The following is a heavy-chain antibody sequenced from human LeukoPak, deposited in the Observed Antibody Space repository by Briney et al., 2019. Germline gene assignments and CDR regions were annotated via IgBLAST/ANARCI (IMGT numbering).Heavy chain of an antibody. J-gene: IGHJ4*02. CDR1: GFTFSSYA. CDR2: ISGTGGRT. Sequence: GGSLRLSCAASGFTFSSYAMNWVRQAPGKGLEWVSVISGTGGRTYYADSVKGRFTISRDNSKNTLYLQMNSLRAEDTAVYYCAKNIGGFDYWGQGTLVTVSS. D-gene: IGHD4-23*01. CDR3: AKNIGGFDY. V-gene: IGHV3-23*01.